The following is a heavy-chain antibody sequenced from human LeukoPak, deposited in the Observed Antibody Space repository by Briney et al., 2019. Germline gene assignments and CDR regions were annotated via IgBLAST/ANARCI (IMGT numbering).Heavy chain of an antibody. Sequence: GGSLRLSCAASGSTFSSYGMSWVRQAPGKGLEWVSAISGSGGSTYYADSVKGRFTISRDNSKNTLYLQMNSLRAEDTAVYYCAKLNFLRYFDWLLLGYFDYWGQGTLVTVSS. CDR1: GSTFSSYG. J-gene: IGHJ4*02. D-gene: IGHD3-9*01. V-gene: IGHV3-23*01. CDR3: AKLNFLRYFDWLLLGYFDY. CDR2: ISGSGGST.